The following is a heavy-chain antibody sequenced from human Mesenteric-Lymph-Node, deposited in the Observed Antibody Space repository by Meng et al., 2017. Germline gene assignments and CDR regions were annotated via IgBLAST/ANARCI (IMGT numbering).Heavy chain of an antibody. Sequence: QVYLQVSGPVHVNPSQNLSLTCTVSGGSISSGYYYWSWIRQPPGKGLEWIGYIYYSGSTYYNPSLKSRVTISVDTSKNQFSLKLSSVTAADTAVYYCARGPTTYFDYWGQGTLVTVSS. V-gene: IGHV4-30-4*01. CDR1: GGSISSGYYY. CDR3: ARGPTTYFDY. D-gene: IGHD4-17*01. CDR2: IYYSGST. J-gene: IGHJ4*02.